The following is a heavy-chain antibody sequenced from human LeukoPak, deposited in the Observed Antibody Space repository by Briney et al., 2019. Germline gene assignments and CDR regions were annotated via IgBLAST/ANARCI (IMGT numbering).Heavy chain of an antibody. J-gene: IGHJ4*02. CDR3: ARGEYSSALLDY. D-gene: IGHD6-19*01. Sequence: SETLSLTCAVSGYSISSGYYWGWIRQPPGKGLEWIGSIYHSGTTYYNPSLKSRVTISLDTSKYQFSLRLSSVTAADTAVYYCARGEYSSALLDYWGQGTLVTVSS. V-gene: IGHV4-38-2*01. CDR1: GYSISSGYY. CDR2: IYHSGTT.